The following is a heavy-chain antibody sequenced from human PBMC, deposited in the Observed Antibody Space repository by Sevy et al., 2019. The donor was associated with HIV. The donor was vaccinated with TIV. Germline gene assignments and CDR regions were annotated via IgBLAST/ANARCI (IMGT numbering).Heavy chain of an antibody. V-gene: IGHV2-5*01. CDR1: GFSFNTAGVG. CDR3: AHRSYTSGWYKVYFDP. J-gene: IGHJ5*02. D-gene: IGHD6-19*01. CDR2: IHWNDDK. Sequence: SGPTLVNPTQTLTLTCTFSGFSFNTAGVGVGWIRQPPGKALEWLALIHWNDDKYYNPSLSSRLTITKDTSENEVVLTMANMGPEDTATYFCAHRSYTSGWYKVYFDPWGQGTLVTVSS.